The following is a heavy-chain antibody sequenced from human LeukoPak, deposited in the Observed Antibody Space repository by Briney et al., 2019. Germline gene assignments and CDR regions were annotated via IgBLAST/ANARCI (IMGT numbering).Heavy chain of an antibody. CDR2: IYHSGST. V-gene: IGHV4-38-2*01. CDR1: GYSISSGYY. J-gene: IGHJ3*02. CDR3: ARSPWIQLWLGAFDI. D-gene: IGHD5-18*01. Sequence: SETLSLTCAVSGYSISSGYYWGWIRQPPGKGLEWIGSIYHSGSTYYNPSLKSRVTISVDTSKNQFSLKLSSVTAADTAVYYCARSPWIQLWLGAFDIWGQRTMVTVSS.